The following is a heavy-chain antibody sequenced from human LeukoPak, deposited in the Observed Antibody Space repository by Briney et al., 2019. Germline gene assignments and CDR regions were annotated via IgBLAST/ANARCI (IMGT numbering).Heavy chain of an antibody. CDR1: GFTFSSYS. V-gene: IGHV3-21*01. Sequence: GGSLRLSCAASGFTFSSYSMNWVRQAPGKGLEWVSSISSSSSYIYYADSVKGRFTISRDNAKNSLYLQMNSPRAEDTAVYYCARGHGGEQWLSPSDYWGQGTLVTVSS. CDR3: ARGHGGEQWLSPSDY. D-gene: IGHD6-19*01. J-gene: IGHJ4*02. CDR2: ISSSSSYI.